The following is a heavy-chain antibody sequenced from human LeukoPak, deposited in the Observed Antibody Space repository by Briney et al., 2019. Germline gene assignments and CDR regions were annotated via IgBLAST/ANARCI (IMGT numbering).Heavy chain of an antibody. CDR3: AAYYYDSSGYYS. D-gene: IGHD3-22*01. Sequence: PSETLSLTCTVSGGSISSSSYYWGWLGQPPGQGLEWIGSIYYSGSTYYNPSLKSRVTISVDTSKNQFSLKLSSVTAADTAVYYCAAYYYDSSGYYSWGKGTTVTVSS. CDR2: IYYSGST. CDR1: GGSISSSSYY. J-gene: IGHJ6*04. V-gene: IGHV4-39*01.